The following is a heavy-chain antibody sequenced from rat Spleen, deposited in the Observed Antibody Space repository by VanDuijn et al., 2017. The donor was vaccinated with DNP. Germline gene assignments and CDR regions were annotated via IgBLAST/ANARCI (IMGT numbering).Heavy chain of an antibody. J-gene: IGHJ3*01. CDR2: MWSGGST. V-gene: IGHV2-45*01. D-gene: IGHD1-7*01. CDR3: ARSMGA. CDR1: GFSVTSYN. Sequence: QVQLMESGPGLVQPSETLSLTCTVSGFSVTSYNVHWVRQPPGEGLEWMGVMWSGGSTDYNSALKSRLSISRDTSKSQVFLKMNSLQTEDTAMYFCARSMGAWGQGTLVTVSS.